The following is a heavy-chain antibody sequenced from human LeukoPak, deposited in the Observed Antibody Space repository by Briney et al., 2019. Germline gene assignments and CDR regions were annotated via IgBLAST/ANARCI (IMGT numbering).Heavy chain of an antibody. CDR2: IYSGGST. CDR3: ARVGYRSGWLRD. Sequence: GGSLRLSCAASGFTVSTNYMSWGRQAPGKGLEWGSVIYSGGSTYYADSVEGRFTISRDNCKNTLYLQMNSLRAEDPAVYYCARVGYRSGWLRDWGQGTLVTVSS. V-gene: IGHV3-53*01. D-gene: IGHD6-19*01. J-gene: IGHJ4*02. CDR1: GFTVSTNY.